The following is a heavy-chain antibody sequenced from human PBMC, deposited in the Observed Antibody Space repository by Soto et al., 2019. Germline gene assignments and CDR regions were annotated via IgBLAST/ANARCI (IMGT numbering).Heavy chain of an antibody. D-gene: IGHD6-19*01. V-gene: IGHV1-46*03. J-gene: IGHJ3*02. CDR2: INPSGGST. CDR1: GYTFTSYY. Sequence: QVQLVQSGAEVKKPGASVKVSCKASGYTFTSYYMHWVRQAPGQGLEWMGIINPSGGSTSYAQKFQGRVTMNRDTFTSTVYMELSSLRSEDTAVYYCAREVSSGAFDIWGQGTMVTVSS. CDR3: AREVSSGAFDI.